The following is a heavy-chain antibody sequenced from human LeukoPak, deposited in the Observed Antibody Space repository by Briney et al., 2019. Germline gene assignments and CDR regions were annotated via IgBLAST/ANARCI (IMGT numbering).Heavy chain of an antibody. D-gene: IGHD2-2*01. CDR1: GYSISTGRY. CDR3: ARSLSTAGIDY. V-gene: IGHV4-38-2*01. J-gene: IGHJ4*02. CDR2: IYQSGST. Sequence: SETLSLTCAVSGYSISTGRYWGWIRQPPGKGLEWIGSIYQSGSTYYNPSLKSRVTISVDTSKNQFSLNLRSVTAADTAVYYCARSLSTAGIDYWGQGTLVTVSS.